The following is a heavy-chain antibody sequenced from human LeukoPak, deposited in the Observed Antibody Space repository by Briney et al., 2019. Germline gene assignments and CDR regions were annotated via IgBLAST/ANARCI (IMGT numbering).Heavy chain of an antibody. Sequence: SETLSLACTVSGGSISSFYWSWIRQPPGKGLESIGYIYHGGNTDYNPSLKRRATISVDTSRNQLSLRLTSVTAADTAVYYCAKYRSTVACSYTYWYSDLWGRGTLVTVSS. CDR1: GGSISSFY. J-gene: IGHJ2*01. D-gene: IGHD2-21*02. CDR3: AKYRSTVACSYTYWYSDL. V-gene: IGHV4-4*08. CDR2: IYHGGNT.